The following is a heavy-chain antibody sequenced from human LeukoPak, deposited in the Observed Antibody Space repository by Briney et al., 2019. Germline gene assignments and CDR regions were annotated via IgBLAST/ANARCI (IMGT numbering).Heavy chain of an antibody. D-gene: IGHD2-2*01. CDR2: IIPILGIA. CDR3: ARGREDCSSTSCYGDWFDP. CDR1: GGTFSSYT. J-gene: IGHJ5*02. V-gene: IGHV1-69*02. Sequence: ASVKVSCKASGGTFSSYTISWVRQAPGQGLEWMGRIIPILGIANYAQKFQGRVTITADKSTSTAYVELSSLRSEDTAVYYCARGREDCSSTSCYGDWFDPWGQGTLVTVSS.